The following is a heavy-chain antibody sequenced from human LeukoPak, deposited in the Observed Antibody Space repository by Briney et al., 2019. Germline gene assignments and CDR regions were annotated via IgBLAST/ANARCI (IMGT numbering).Heavy chain of an antibody. CDR1: GGTFSSYA. D-gene: IGHD3-16*02. CDR2: IIPIFGTA. CDR3: ARDHFKRDFGGDIIV. V-gene: IGHV1-69*13. Sequence: ASVKVSCKASGGTFSSYAISWVRQAPGQGLEWMGGIIPIFGTANYAQKFQGRVTITADESTSTAYMELNSLRAEDTAVYYCARDHFKRDFGGDIIVWGQGTLVTVSS. J-gene: IGHJ4*02.